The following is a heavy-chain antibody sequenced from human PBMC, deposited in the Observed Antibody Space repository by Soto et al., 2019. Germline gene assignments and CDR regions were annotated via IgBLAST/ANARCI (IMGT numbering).Heavy chain of an antibody. CDR3: PRAYYDSWSGPLYYYYGMDV. V-gene: IGHV1-69*13. J-gene: IGHJ6*02. D-gene: IGHD3-3*01. CDR2: IIPIFGTA. Sequence: ASVKVSCKASGVTFSSYAISWVRQAPGQGLEWMGGIIPIFGTANYAQKFKGRVTITADEYTSTAYMELSSLRSEDTAVYYCPRAYYDSWSGPLYYYYGMDVWGQGTKVTVSS. CDR1: GVTFSSYA.